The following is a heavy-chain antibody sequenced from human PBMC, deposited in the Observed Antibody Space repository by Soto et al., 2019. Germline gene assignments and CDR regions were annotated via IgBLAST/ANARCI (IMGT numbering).Heavy chain of an antibody. CDR3: TRSITGYSYADT. CDR1: GFTFSSYW. Sequence: EVQLVESGGGLVQPGGSLRLSCAASGFTFSSYWMHWVRQAPGKGLVWVSRINSDGSSTVYVDSVKGRFTISRDNAKSTLYLQMNSLRAEDTAVYYCTRSITGYSYADTWGQGTLVNVSS. D-gene: IGHD5-18*01. CDR2: INSDGSST. J-gene: IGHJ5*02. V-gene: IGHV3-74*01.